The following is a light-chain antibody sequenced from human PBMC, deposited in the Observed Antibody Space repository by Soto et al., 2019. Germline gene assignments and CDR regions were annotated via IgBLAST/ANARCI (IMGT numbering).Light chain of an antibody. CDR2: EVS. J-gene: IGLJ1*01. Sequence: QSALTQPASVSGSPGQSITISCTGTSSDVGAYKYVSWYQQHPGKAPKPMIYEVSNRPSGVSNRFSGSKSGNTASVTISGLQAEDEADYYCSSYTSTNTQVFGTGTKVTVL. CDR3: SSYTSTNTQV. V-gene: IGLV2-14*01. CDR1: SSDVGAYKY.